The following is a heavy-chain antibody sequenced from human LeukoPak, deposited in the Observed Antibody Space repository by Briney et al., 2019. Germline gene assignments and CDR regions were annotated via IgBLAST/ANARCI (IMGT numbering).Heavy chain of an antibody. CDR2: ISSSSAYI. D-gene: IGHD5-24*01. V-gene: IGHV3-21*01. J-gene: IGHJ3*02. Sequence: GGSLRLSCAASGFTFSSYSMNWVRQAPGKRLEWVAFISSSSAYISYADSVKGRFTISRDNAKNSLYLQMNNLRAEDTAVYYCAKKMDDAFDIWGQGTMVTVSS. CDR3: AKKMDDAFDI. CDR1: GFTFSSYS.